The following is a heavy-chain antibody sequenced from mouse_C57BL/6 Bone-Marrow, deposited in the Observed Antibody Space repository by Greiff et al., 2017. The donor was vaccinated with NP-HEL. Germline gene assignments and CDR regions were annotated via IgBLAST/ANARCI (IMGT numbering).Heavy chain of an antibody. Sequence: VQLQQPGAELVMPGASVKLSCKASGYTFTSYWMHWVKQRPGQGLEWIGEIDPSASYTNYNQKFKGKSTLTVDKSSSTAYMQLSSLTSEDSAVYYCALSTMVTPYYFDYWGQGTTLTVSS. CDR2: IDPSASYT. J-gene: IGHJ2*01. V-gene: IGHV1-69*01. CDR3: ALSTMVTPYYFDY. CDR1: GYTFTSYW. D-gene: IGHD2-2*01.